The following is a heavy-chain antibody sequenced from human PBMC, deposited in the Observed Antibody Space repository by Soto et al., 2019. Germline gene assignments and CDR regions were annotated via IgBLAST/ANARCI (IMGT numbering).Heavy chain of an antibody. V-gene: IGHV1-18*01. Sequence: ASVKVSCKASGYTFTSYGISWVRQAPGQGLEWMGWISAYNGNTNYAQKLQGRVTMTTDTSTSTAYMELRSLRSDDTAVYYCARDDGSGSYYYYYYGMDVWGQGTTVTVS. CDR2: ISAYNGNT. D-gene: IGHD3-10*01. CDR3: ARDDGSGSYYYYYYGMDV. CDR1: GYTFTSYG. J-gene: IGHJ6*02.